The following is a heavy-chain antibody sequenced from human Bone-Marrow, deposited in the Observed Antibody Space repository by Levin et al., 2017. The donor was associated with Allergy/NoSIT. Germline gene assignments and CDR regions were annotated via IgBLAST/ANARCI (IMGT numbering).Heavy chain of an antibody. CDR2: ISFTGII. CDR1: GVPFSTSH. V-gene: IGHV3-48*02. D-gene: IGHD4-11*01. Sequence: SCEVSGVPFSTSHMNWIRQAPGKGLEWISYISFTGIINYADSVKGRFITSRDNARNSVFLQMNSLRDEDTAVYYCARRGDSNGAFEYWGQGTRVIVSS. CDR3: ARRGDSNGAFEY. J-gene: IGHJ4*02.